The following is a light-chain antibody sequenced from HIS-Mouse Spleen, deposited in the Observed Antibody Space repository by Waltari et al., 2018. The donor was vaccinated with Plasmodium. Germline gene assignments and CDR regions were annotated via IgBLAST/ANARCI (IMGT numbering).Light chain of an antibody. Sequence: QSALTQPASVSGSPGQSITIPCTGTSSDVGRYNLVSWYQQHPGKAPKLMIYEGSKRPSGVSNRFSGSKSGNTASLTISGLQAEDEADYYCSSYTSSSTHVVFGGGTKLTVL. CDR3: SSYTSSSTHVV. CDR1: SSDVGRYNL. CDR2: EGS. V-gene: IGLV2-14*02. J-gene: IGLJ2*01.